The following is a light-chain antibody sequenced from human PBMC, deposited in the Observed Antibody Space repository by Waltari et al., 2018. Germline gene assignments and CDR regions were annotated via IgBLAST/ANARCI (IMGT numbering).Light chain of an antibody. CDR2: DAS. Sequence: SCRASQSVGRALAWYQQKPGQAPSLLIYDASSRATGISDKFSGSGSGTDFSLTISRVEPEDFAVYFCQMYVRLPVTFGQGTKVEVK. CDR3: QMYVRLPVT. V-gene: IGKV3-20*01. CDR1: QSVGRA. J-gene: IGKJ1*01.